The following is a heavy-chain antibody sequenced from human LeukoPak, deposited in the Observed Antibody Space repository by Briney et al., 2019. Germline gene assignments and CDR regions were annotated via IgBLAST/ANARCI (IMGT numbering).Heavy chain of an antibody. CDR2: IRYDGSNK. J-gene: IGHJ6*03. Sequence: GGSLRLSCAASGFTFSSYGMHWVRQAPCKGLEWVAFIRYDGSNKYYADSVKGRFTISRDNSKNTLYLQMNSLRAEDTAVYYCAKGGYCSNGVCYTDYYYYYMDVWGKGTTVTVSS. V-gene: IGHV3-30*02. D-gene: IGHD2-8*01. CDR3: AKGGYCSNGVCYTDYYYYYMDV. CDR1: GFTFSSYG.